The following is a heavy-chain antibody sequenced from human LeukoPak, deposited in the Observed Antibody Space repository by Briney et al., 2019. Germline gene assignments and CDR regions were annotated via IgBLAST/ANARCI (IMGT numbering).Heavy chain of an antibody. Sequence: GGSLRLSCAASGFTFDDYAMHWVRQAPGKGLEWVSGISWNSGNIGYADSVKGRFTISRDNAKNSLYLQMSNLRPEDTALYYCAKALTVATVEDHNYYYGMDLWGQGTTVTVSS. D-gene: IGHD4-17*01. CDR2: ISWNSGNI. J-gene: IGHJ6*02. CDR1: GFTFDDYA. CDR3: AKALTVATVEDHNYYYGMDL. V-gene: IGHV3-9*01.